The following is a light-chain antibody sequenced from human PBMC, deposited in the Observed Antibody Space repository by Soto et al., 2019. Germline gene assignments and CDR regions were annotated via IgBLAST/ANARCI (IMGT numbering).Light chain of an antibody. CDR1: SSDVGGYNY. CDR3: SSYTSSNTLI. Sequence: QSALTQPASVSGSPGQSITISCTGTSSDVGGYNYVSWFQQSPGKAPKVMIYEVTNRPSGVSNRFSGSKSGNTASLTISGLQAEDEADYYCSSYTSSNTLIFGGGTNVTVL. J-gene: IGLJ2*01. V-gene: IGLV2-14*01. CDR2: EVT.